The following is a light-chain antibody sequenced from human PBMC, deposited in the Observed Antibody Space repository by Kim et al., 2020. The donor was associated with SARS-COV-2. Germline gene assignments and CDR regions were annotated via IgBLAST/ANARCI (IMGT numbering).Light chain of an antibody. V-gene: IGLV2-8*01. J-gene: IGLJ3*02. CDR2: EVN. CDR1: SSDVGGYNS. CDR3: TSYAASDSLV. Sequence: QSALTQPPSASGSPGQSVAISCIGTSSDVGGYNSVSWYQQHPGKAPKLVIYEVNKRPSGVPDRFSGSKSGNTASLTVSGLQADDEADYYCTSYAASDSLVFGGGTKVTVL.